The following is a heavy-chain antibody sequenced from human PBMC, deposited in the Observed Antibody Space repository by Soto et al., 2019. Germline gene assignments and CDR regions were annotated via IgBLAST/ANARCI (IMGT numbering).Heavy chain of an antibody. Sequence: ASVKVSCKASGYTFTSYGISWVRQAPGQGLEWMGWISAYNGNTSYAQKLQGRVTMTTDTSTSTAYMELRSLRSDDTAVYYCARLGYAVWSGYSDPINWFDPWGQGTLVT. CDR1: GYTFTSYG. J-gene: IGHJ5*02. CDR2: ISAYNGNT. V-gene: IGHV1-18*01. CDR3: ARLGYAVWSGYSDPINWFDP. D-gene: IGHD3-3*01.